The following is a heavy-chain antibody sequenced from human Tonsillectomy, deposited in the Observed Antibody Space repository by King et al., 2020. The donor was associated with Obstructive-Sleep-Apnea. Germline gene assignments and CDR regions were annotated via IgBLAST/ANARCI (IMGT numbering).Heavy chain of an antibody. CDR1: GFIFSSYG. CDR2: ISSDGSNK. J-gene: IGHJ4*02. D-gene: IGHD5-12*01. Sequence: VQLVESGGGVVQPGRSLRLSCAASGFIFSSYGMHWVRQASGKGLEWVAVISSDGSNKYYADSVKGRFTISRDNSKNTLSLQMNSLGAEDTAVYYCAKPRYTDYDSFYYFDYWGQGTLVTVSS. CDR3: AKPRYTDYDSFYYFDY. V-gene: IGHV3-30*18.